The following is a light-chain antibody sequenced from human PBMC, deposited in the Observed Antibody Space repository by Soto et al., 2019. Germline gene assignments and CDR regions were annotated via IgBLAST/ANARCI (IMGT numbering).Light chain of an antibody. J-gene: IGKJ1*01. V-gene: IGKV1-39*01. CDR3: QQSYSSPPWT. CDR2: RAS. Sequence: DIQMTQSPSSLSASVGDRVTISCRASQSISTYLNWYQQKPGTAPRLLIYRASSVKSGVPPRFSGSGSGRDFTLTISSLRPDDLATYFCQQSYSSPPWTFGQGTRVEVK. CDR1: QSISTY.